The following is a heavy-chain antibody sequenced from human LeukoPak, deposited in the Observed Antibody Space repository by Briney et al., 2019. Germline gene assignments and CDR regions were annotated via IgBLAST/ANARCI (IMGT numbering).Heavy chain of an antibody. CDR2: INHSGST. D-gene: IGHD6-13*01. CDR3: ARARGQQLVDGRGDY. V-gene: IGHV4-34*01. Sequence: SETLSLTCAVYGGSFSGHYWSWIRQPPGKGLEWIGEINHSGSTNYNPSLKSRVTISVDTSKNQFSLKLSSVTAADTAVYYCARARGQQLVDGRGDYWGQGTLVTVSS. CDR1: GGSFSGHY. J-gene: IGHJ4*02.